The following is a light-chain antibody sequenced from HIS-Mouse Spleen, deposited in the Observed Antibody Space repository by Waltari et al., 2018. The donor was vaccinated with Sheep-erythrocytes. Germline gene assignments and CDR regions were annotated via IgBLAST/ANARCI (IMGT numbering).Light chain of an antibody. V-gene: IGKV1-6*01. CDR1: QGIRND. Sequence: AIQMTQSTSSLSASEGDRVTITCRASQGIRNDLGWYQQKPGKTPKILIYAASSLQSGVPSRFSGSGSGTDFTLTISSLQPEDFATYYCLQDYNYPYTFGQGTKLEIK. J-gene: IGKJ2*01. CDR2: AAS. CDR3: LQDYNYPYT.